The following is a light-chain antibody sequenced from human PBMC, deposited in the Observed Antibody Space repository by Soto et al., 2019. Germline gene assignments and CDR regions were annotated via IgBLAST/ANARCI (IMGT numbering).Light chain of an antibody. CDR1: SSNIGAGYD. Sequence: QSVLTQPPSVSGAPGQRVTISCTGSSSNIGAGYDVHWYQQLPGTAPKLLIYGNNNRPSGVPDRFSGSKSGTSASLAITGLQAEDEADYYCQSYDSNLSGLVFGTGTKLTVL. V-gene: IGLV1-40*01. CDR3: QSYDSNLSGLV. J-gene: IGLJ1*01. CDR2: GNN.